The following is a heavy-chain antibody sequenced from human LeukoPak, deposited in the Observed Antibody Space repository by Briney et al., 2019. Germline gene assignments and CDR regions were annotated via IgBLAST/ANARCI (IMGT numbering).Heavy chain of an antibody. V-gene: IGHV4-38-2*02. CDR1: GYSISSGYY. CDR3: ARHRSGWLQSSFDY. CDR2: IYHSGST. J-gene: IGHJ4*02. D-gene: IGHD5-24*01. Sequence: PSETLSLTCTVSGYSISSGYYWGWIRQPPGRGLEWIGSIYHSGSTYYNPSLKSRVTISVDTSKNQFSLKLSSVTAADTAVYYCARHRSGWLQSSFDYWGQGTLVTVSS.